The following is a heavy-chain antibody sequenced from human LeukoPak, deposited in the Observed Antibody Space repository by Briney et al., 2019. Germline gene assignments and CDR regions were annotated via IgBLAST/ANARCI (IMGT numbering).Heavy chain of an antibody. Sequence: SETLSLTCTVSGGSISSYYWSWIRQPPGKGLEWIGYTYYSGSTNYNPSLKSRVTISVDTSKNQFSLKLSSVTAADTAVYYCARARYDSSGYEYFDYWGQGTLVTVSS. D-gene: IGHD3-22*01. CDR3: ARARYDSSGYEYFDY. CDR2: TYYSGST. V-gene: IGHV4-59*01. CDR1: GGSISSYY. J-gene: IGHJ4*02.